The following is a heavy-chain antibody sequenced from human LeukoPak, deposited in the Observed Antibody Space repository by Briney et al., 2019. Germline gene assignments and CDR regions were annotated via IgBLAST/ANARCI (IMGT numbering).Heavy chain of an antibody. D-gene: IGHD1-26*01. V-gene: IGHV4-39*07. CDR2: IYYNGNT. J-gene: IGHJ4*02. CDR1: GGSISSSSYY. Sequence: PSETLSLTCTVSGGSISSSSYYWGWIRQPPGKGLEWIGSIYYNGNTYYNPSLKSRVTISVDRSKNQFSLKLSSVTAADTAVYYCARTRSRGAPVKENYWGQGTLVTVSS. CDR3: ARTRSRGAPVKENY.